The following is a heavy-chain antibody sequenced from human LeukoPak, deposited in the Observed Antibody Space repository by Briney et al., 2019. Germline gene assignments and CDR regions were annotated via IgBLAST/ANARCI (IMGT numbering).Heavy chain of an antibody. V-gene: IGHV3-23*01. CDR3: ARAGFSSSWYIVDY. Sequence: GGSLRLSCAASGFTFSSYAMSWVRQAPGKGLEWVSAISGSGGSTYYADSVKGRFTISRDNSKNTLYLQMNSLRAEDTAVYYCARAGFSSSWYIVDYWGQGTLVTVSS. CDR2: ISGSGGST. D-gene: IGHD6-13*01. CDR1: GFTFSSYA. J-gene: IGHJ4*02.